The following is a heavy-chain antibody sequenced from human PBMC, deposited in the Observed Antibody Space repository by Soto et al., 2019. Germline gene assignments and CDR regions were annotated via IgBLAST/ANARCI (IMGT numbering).Heavy chain of an antibody. J-gene: IGHJ5*02. CDR1: GGSFSGYY. V-gene: IGHV4-34*01. CDR3: SRGYRILWLHEGMNWFDP. D-gene: IGHD5-12*01. Sequence: QVQLQQWGAGLLKPSETLSLTCAVYGGSFSGYYWSWIRQPPGKGLEWIGEINHSGSTNYNPSLKSRVNISVDTSKNQFSLKLSSVTAADTAVYYCSRGYRILWLHEGMNWFDPWGQGTLVTVSS. CDR2: INHSGST.